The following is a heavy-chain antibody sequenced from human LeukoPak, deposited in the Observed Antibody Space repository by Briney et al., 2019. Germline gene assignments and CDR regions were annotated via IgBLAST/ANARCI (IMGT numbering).Heavy chain of an antibody. CDR3: ARDSIAAPFFDY. CDR2: IYSGGST. D-gene: IGHD6-13*01. J-gene: IGHJ4*02. CDR1: GFTVSSNY. V-gene: IGHV3-53*01. Sequence: PGGSLRLSCAASGFTVSSNYMSWVRQAPGKGLEWVSVIYSGGSTYYADSVKGRFTISRDNSKNTLYLQMNSLRAEDTAVYYCARDSIAAPFFDYWGQGTLVTVSS.